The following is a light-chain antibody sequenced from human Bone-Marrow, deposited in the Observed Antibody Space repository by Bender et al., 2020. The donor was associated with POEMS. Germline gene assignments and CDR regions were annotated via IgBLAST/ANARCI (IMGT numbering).Light chain of an antibody. CDR3: CSYAARNTLV. Sequence: QSALTQAASVSGSPGQSITISCTGTSNDVGAYDYVSWYQQYPGKAPKLMIYEGSKRPTGVSNRFSGSKSGNTASLTISGLQAEDEADYYCCSYAARNTLVFGGGTNLTVL. CDR2: EGS. J-gene: IGLJ3*02. V-gene: IGLV2-23*01. CDR1: SNDVGAYDY.